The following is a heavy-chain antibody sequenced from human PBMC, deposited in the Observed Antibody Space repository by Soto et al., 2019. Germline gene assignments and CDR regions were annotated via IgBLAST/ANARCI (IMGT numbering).Heavy chain of an antibody. CDR2: MKQDGSQK. D-gene: IGHD2-8*01. J-gene: IGHJ2*01. Sequence: EVQLVESGGGLVQPGGSLRLSCVASGFTFSSYWMTWVRQAPGKGLEWVANMKQDGSQKYYVDSVKGRFTISRDNAQNSLYLQMNSLRSEDTAVYHCARIWDGANPDWYSDLWGRGTLVTVSS. CDR3: ARIWDGANPDWYSDL. CDR1: GFTFSSYW. V-gene: IGHV3-7*01.